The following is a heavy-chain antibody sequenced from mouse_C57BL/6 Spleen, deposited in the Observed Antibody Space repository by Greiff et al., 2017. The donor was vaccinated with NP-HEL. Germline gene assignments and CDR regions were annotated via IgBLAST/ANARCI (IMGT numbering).Heavy chain of an antibody. D-gene: IGHD2-4*01. J-gene: IGHJ4*01. CDR2: ISSGSSTI. CDR1: GFTFSDYG. CDR3: ARCMITRALDY. Sequence: DVQLQESGGGLVKPGGSLKLSCAASGFTFSDYGMHWVRQAPEKGLEWVAYISSGSSTIYYADTVKGRFTISRDNAKNTLFLQMTSLRSEDTAMYYCARCMITRALDYWGQGTSVTVSS. V-gene: IGHV5-17*01.